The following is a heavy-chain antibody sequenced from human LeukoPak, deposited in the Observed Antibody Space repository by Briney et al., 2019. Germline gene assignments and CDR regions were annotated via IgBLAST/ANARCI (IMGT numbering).Heavy chain of an antibody. Sequence: ASVKVSCEASGGTFSSYAISWVRQAPGQGLEWMGGIIPIFGTANYAQKFQGRVTITTDESTSTAYMELSSLRSEDTAVYYCALNHVDTAMVTYYYYMDVWGKGTTVTVSS. V-gene: IGHV1-69*05. CDR2: IIPIFGTA. CDR3: ALNHVDTAMVTYYYYMDV. D-gene: IGHD5-18*01. J-gene: IGHJ6*03. CDR1: GGTFSSYA.